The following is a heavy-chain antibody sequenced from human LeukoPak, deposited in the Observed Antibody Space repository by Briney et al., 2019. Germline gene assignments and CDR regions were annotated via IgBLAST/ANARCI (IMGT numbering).Heavy chain of an antibody. V-gene: IGHV3-43*01. CDR2: ITWDGGST. J-gene: IGHJ4*02. CDR1: GFTFDDYT. Sequence: PGGSLRLSCAASGFTFDDYTMHWVRQAPGKGLEWVSLITWDGGSTYYADSVKGRFTISRDNSKNTLYLQMNSLRAEDTAVYYCAKGGVIMGPLPFDYWGQGTLVTVSS. D-gene: IGHD3-10*01. CDR3: AKGGVIMGPLPFDY.